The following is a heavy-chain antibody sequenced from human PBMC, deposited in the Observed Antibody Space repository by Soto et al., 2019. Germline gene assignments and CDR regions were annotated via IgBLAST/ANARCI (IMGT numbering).Heavy chain of an antibody. J-gene: IGHJ4*02. Sequence: EVQPVESGGGLVQPGGSLRLSCAASGFTFSSYEMNWVRQAPGKGLEWVSYISSSGSTIYYADSVKGRFTISRDNAKNSLYLQMNSLRAEDTAVYYCAREYSILDYWGQGTLVTVSS. CDR2: ISSSGSTI. CDR3: AREYSILDY. D-gene: IGHD6-13*01. V-gene: IGHV3-48*03. CDR1: GFTFSSYE.